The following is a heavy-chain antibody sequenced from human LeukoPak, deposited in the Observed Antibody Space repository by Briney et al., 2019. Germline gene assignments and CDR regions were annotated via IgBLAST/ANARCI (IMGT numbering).Heavy chain of an antibody. Sequence: GGSLRLSCATSGFTFSTYAMNWVRQAPGKGLEWVASILYDGSNDNYAASVKGRFTISRDNSKSTLYLQMDDLRDEDTAVYYCARDRLWFGDGSPFDYWGQGNLVTVSS. J-gene: IGHJ4*02. CDR2: ILYDGSND. CDR1: GFTFSTYA. D-gene: IGHD3-10*01. CDR3: ARDRLWFGDGSPFDY. V-gene: IGHV3-30*03.